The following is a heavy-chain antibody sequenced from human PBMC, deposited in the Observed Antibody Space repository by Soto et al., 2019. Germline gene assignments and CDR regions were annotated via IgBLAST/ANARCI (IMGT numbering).Heavy chain of an antibody. J-gene: IGHJ1*01. CDR3: ATDLGVALAPLSILYFQQ. Sequence: GASVKVSCKVSGSSLNELCMHWVRQPPGKGLEWIGGFDPEEGKMIYAQNFQGRVTMTEDTSTDTAYMELNSLTSEDTAIYYCATDLGVALAPLSILYFQQWGQGTVVTVST. V-gene: IGHV1-24*01. CDR2: FDPEEGKM. D-gene: IGHD3-10*01. CDR1: GSSLNELC.